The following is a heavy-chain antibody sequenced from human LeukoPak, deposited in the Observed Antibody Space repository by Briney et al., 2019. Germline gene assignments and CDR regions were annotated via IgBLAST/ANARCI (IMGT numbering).Heavy chain of an antibody. J-gene: IGHJ6*02. V-gene: IGHV3-15*01. CDR1: GFTFSNAW. Sequence: GGSLRLSCAASGFTFSNAWMSWVRQAPGKGLEWVGRIKSKTDGGTTDYAAPVKGRFTISRDDSKNTLYLQMNSLKTEDTAVYYCTTDPGYSGYDSKYYYYYGMDVWGQGTTVTVSS. CDR2: IKSKTDGGTT. D-gene: IGHD5-12*01. CDR3: TTDPGYSGYDSKYYYYYGMDV.